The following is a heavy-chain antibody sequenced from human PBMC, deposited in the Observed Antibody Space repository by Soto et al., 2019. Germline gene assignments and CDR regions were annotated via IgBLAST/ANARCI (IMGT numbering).Heavy chain of an antibody. CDR3: ARRKTGTRVDY. CDR1: GASIANSNDY. Sequence: QLHLRESGPGLVKPSETLSLTCTVSGASIANSNDYWGWVRQPPGKGLASIGIIHSGGSAYYDPSLRSRVTISIDTSNNNFSLKLTSVTAADTAVYYCARRKTGTRVDYWGQGTLVTVSS. CDR2: IHSGGSA. V-gene: IGHV4-39*01. D-gene: IGHD1-7*01. J-gene: IGHJ4*02.